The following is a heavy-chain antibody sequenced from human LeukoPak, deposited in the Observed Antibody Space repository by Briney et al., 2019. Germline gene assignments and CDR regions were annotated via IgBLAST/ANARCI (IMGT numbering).Heavy chain of an antibody. J-gene: IGHJ6*03. CDR3: ARYSEVYYYVDV. D-gene: IGHD2-21*01. Sequence: GGSLRLSCAASGFRFSSYWMHWVRQVPGKGLVWVSRINPDGSLISFADSVKGRFTISRDDAKKSLYLQMNSLRAEDTAVYFCARYSEVYYYVDVWGTGTTVTVSS. V-gene: IGHV3-74*01. CDR2: INPDGSLI. CDR1: GFRFSSYW.